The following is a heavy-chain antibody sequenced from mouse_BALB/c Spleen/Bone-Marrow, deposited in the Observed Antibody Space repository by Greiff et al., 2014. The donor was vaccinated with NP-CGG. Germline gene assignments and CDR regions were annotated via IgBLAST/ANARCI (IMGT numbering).Heavy chain of an antibody. J-gene: IGHJ3*01. CDR3: ARGYFAY. Sequence: QVQLQQSGAELVKPGASVKLSCKASGYTFTSYWMHWVKQRPGQGLEWIGEINPSNGRTNYNEKFKSKATLTVDKSSSTAYMQPSSLTSEDSAVYYCARGYFAYWGQGTLVTVSA. D-gene: IGHD2-14*01. V-gene: IGHV1S81*02. CDR2: INPSNGRT. CDR1: GYTFTSYW.